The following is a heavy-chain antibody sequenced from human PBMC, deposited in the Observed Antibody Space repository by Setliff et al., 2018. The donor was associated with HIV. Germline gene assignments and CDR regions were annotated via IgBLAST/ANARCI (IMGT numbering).Heavy chain of an antibody. Sequence: ASVKVSCKTSGYTFTNYYMHWMRQAPGQGLEWVGVVNTVGGGASYAQKFQGRLTVTRDTSTSTVYMELSSLRSEDTAVYYCAREGQVVVTAKGFDYWGLGTLVTVSS. CDR2: VNTVGGGA. D-gene: IGHD2-15*01. CDR3: AREGQVVVTAKGFDY. V-gene: IGHV1-46*01. J-gene: IGHJ4*02. CDR1: GYTFTNYY.